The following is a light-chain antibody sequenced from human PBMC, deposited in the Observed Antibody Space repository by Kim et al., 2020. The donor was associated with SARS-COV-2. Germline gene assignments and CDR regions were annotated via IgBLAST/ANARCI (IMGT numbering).Light chain of an antibody. CDR3: QQYNNWPPWT. V-gene: IGKV3-15*01. Sequence: SPGERATPSCRARQSVSSNLAWYQQKPGEAPRLLIYGASTRATGIPARFSGSGSGTEFTLTISSLQSEDVAVYYCQQYNNWPPWTFGQGTKVDIK. J-gene: IGKJ1*01. CDR2: GAS. CDR1: QSVSSN.